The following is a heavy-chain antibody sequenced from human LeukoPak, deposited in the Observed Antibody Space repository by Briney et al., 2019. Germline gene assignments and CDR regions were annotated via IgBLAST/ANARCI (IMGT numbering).Heavy chain of an antibody. D-gene: IGHD1-26*01. Sequence: GGSLRLSCAASGFTFSSYSMNWVRQAPGKGLEWVSYISSSSSTIYYADSVKGRFTISRDNAKNSLYLQMNSLGAEDTAVYYCARDRLVGAAPLDYWGQGTLVTVSS. CDR2: ISSSSSTI. V-gene: IGHV3-48*01. CDR1: GFTFSSYS. CDR3: ARDRLVGAAPLDY. J-gene: IGHJ4*02.